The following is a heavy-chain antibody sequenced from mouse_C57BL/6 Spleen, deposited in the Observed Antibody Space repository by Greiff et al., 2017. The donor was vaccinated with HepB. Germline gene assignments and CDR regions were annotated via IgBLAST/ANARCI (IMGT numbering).Heavy chain of an antibody. J-gene: IGHJ1*03. CDR2: IWWDDDK. V-gene: IGHV8-8*01. D-gene: IGHD1-1*01. CDR1: GFSLSTFGMG. CDR3: ARMVYGSSYGWYFDV. Sequence: QVTLKECGPGILQPSQTLSLTCSFSGFSLSTFGMGVGWIRQPSGKGLEWLAHIWWDDDKYYNPALKSRLTISKDTSKNQVFLKIANVDTADTATYYCARMVYGSSYGWYFDVWGTGTTVTVSS.